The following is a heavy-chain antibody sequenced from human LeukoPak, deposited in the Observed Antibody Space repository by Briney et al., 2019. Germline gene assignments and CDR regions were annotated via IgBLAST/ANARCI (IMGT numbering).Heavy chain of an antibody. CDR1: GGTFSSYA. CDR2: IIPIFGTA. J-gene: IGHJ4*02. V-gene: IGHV1-69*05. CDR3: AMPRECYDSSGYPSYYFDY. Sequence: SVKVSCKASGGTFSSYAISWVRQAPGQGLEWMGRIIPIFGTANYAQKFQGRVTITTDESTSTAYMELSSLRSEDTAVYYCAMPRECYDSSGYPSYYFDYWGQGTLVTVSS. D-gene: IGHD3-22*01.